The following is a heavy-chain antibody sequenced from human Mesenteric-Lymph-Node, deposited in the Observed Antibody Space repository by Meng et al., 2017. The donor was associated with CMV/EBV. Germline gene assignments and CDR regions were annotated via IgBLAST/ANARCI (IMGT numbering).Heavy chain of an antibody. D-gene: IGHD5-18*01. V-gene: IGHV1-2*02. CDR1: GYTFTTYD. Sequence: ASVKVSCKASGYTFTTYDINWVRQAPGQGLEWMGWINPNSGGTNYAQKFQGRVTMTRDTSISTAYMELSRLRSDDTAVYYCARDDILGADTAMAPPWGQGTLVTVSS. CDR3: ARDDILGADTAMAPP. J-gene: IGHJ5*02. CDR2: INPNSGGT.